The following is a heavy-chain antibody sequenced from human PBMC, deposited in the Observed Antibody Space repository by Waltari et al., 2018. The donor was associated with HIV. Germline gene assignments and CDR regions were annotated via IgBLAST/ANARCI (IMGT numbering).Heavy chain of an antibody. Sequence: QVQLQESGPGLVKPSETLSLTCTVSGGSISSSYWRWIPPPAGKGLEWSGRIYTSGSTNYNPSLKSRVTMSVDTSKNQFSLKLSSVTAADTAVYYCARGEDKYSSSHFDYWGQGTLVTVSS. J-gene: IGHJ4*02. V-gene: IGHV4-4*07. CDR3: ARGEDKYSSSHFDY. CDR2: IYTSGST. CDR1: GGSISSSY. D-gene: IGHD6-13*01.